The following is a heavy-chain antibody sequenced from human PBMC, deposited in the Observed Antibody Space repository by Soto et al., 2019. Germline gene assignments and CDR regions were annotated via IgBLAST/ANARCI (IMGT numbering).Heavy chain of an antibody. J-gene: IGHJ6*02. CDR3: ARELITIFGVVIIGYGMDV. CDR2: MNPNSGNT. CDR1: GYTFTSYD. V-gene: IGHV1-8*01. Sequence: ASVKVSCKASGYTFTSYDINWVRQATGQGLEWMGWMNPNSGNTGYAQKFQGRVTMTRNTSISTAYMELSSLRSEDTAVYYCARELITIFGVVIIGYGMDVWGQGTTVTVSS. D-gene: IGHD3-3*01.